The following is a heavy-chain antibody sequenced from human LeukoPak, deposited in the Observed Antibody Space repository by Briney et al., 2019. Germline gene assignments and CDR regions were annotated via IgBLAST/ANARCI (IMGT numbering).Heavy chain of an antibody. J-gene: IGHJ4*02. CDR1: GGSISSSSYY. CDR3: ARWGYSRGSFDY. D-gene: IGHD1-26*01. Sequence: PPETLSLTCTVSGGSISSSSYYWGWARQPPGRGREWLGSIYYSGSTYKNPSCKSRFTISVDTSKSHFSLNLSSVTAADTAVYYCARWGYSRGSFDYWGQGTLVTVSS. CDR2: IYYSGST. V-gene: IGHV4-39*02.